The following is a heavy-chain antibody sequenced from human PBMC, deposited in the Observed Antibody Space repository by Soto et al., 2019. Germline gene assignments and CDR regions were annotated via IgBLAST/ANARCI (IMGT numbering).Heavy chain of an antibody. V-gene: IGHV4-59*01. J-gene: IGHJ5*02. CDR3: ARWSSSSWYNWFDP. Sequence: SETLSLTCTVSGGSISGYYWSWIRQPPGKGLEWIGYIYYSGSTNYNPSLKSRVTISVDTSKNQFFLKLTSVTAADTAVYYCARWSSSSWYNWFDPWGQGALVTVSS. CDR2: IYYSGST. D-gene: IGHD6-13*01. CDR1: GGSISGYY.